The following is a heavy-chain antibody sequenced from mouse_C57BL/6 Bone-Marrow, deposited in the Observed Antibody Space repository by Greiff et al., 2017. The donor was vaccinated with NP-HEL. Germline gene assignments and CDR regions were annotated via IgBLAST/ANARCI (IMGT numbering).Heavy chain of an antibody. J-gene: IGHJ4*01. CDR2: IDPSDSYT. CDR3: ARDPTYPYYDAMDY. V-gene: IGHV1-69*01. Sequence: QVQLQQPGAELVMPGASVKLSCKASGYTFTSYWMHWVKQRPGQGLEWIGEIDPSDSYTNYNQKFKGKSTLTVDKSSSTAYMQLSSLTSEDSAVYYCARDPTYPYYDAMDYWGQGTSVTVSS. CDR1: GYTFTSYW. D-gene: IGHD5-5*01.